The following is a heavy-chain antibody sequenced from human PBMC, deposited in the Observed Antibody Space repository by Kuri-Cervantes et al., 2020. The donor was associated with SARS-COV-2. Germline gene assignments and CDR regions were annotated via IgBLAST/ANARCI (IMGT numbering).Heavy chain of an antibody. CDR1: GGTFSRYA. CDR3: ARSRLTGYYYYGMDV. V-gene: IGHV1-69*13. Sequence: SVMVSCKASGGTFSRYALNWVRQAPGQGLEWMGGIIPIFATSNYAQKFQGRVTITADESTSTAYMELSSLRSEDTAVYYCARSRLTGYYYYGMDVWGQGTTVTVSS. D-gene: IGHD2-8*01. J-gene: IGHJ6*02. CDR2: IIPIFATS.